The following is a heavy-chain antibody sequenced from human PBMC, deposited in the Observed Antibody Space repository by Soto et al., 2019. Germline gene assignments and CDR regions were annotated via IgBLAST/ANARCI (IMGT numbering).Heavy chain of an antibody. J-gene: IGHJ6*02. CDR3: TTDWVYYYGSGSSYYYYGMDV. D-gene: IGHD3-10*01. Sequence: GGSLRLSCAASGFTFSNAWMNWVRQAPGKGLEWVGRIKSKTDGGTTDYAAPVKGRFTISRDDSKNTLYLQMNSLKTEDTAVYYCTTDWVYYYGSGSSYYYYGMDVWGQGTTVTVSS. V-gene: IGHV3-15*07. CDR2: IKSKTDGGTT. CDR1: GFTFSNAW.